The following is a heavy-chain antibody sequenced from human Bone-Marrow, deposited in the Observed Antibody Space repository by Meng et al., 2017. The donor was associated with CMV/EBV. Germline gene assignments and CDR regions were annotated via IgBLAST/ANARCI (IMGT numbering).Heavy chain of an antibody. CDR1: GGSFSGYY. CDR2: INHSGST. V-gene: IGHV4-34*01. J-gene: IGHJ6*02. CDR3: ARGPGNYDFWSGYYYYYYYGMDV. D-gene: IGHD3-3*01. Sequence: GSLRLSCAVYGGSFSGYYWSWIRQPPGKGLEWIGEINHSGSTNYNPSLKSRVTISVDTSKNQFSLKLSSVTAADTAVYYCARGPGNYDFWSGYYYYYYYGMDVWGQGTTVTVSS.